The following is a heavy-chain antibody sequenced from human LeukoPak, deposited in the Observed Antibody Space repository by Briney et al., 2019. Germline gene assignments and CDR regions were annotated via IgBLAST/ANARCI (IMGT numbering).Heavy chain of an antibody. CDR1: GYTFTSYG. Sequence: ASVKVSCKASGYTFTSYGISWVRQAPGQGLEWMGWISAYNGNTNYAQKLQGRVTMTTDTSTSTAYMELRSLRSDDTAVYYCARDGWSIVGATQAFDIWGQGTMVTVSS. D-gene: IGHD1-26*01. J-gene: IGHJ3*02. CDR3: ARDGWSIVGATQAFDI. CDR2: ISAYNGNT. V-gene: IGHV1-18*01.